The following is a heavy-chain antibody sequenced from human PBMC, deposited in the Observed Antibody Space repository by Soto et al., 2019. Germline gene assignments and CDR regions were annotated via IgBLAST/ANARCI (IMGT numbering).Heavy chain of an antibody. CDR3: AKDLGGAVYYYYYGMDV. CDR2: ISGSGGST. CDR1: GFTFSSYA. D-gene: IGHD6-19*01. J-gene: IGHJ6*02. V-gene: IGHV3-23*01. Sequence: GGSLRLSCAASGFTFSSYAMSWVRQAPGKGLEWVSAISGSGGSTYYADSVKGRFTISRDNSKNTLYLQMNSLRAEDTAVYYCAKDLGGAVYYYYYGMDVWGQGTTVTVSS.